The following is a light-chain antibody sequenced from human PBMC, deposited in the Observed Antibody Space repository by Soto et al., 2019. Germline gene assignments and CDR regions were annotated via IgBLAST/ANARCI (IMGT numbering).Light chain of an antibody. Sequence: DIQMTQSPSCLSASVGDRVTITCRASQSIVTYLNWYLQKPGKAPKLLIYGASTLQSGVPSRFRGSESGAVFTLTISSLQPEDFATYYCPQLHSYPITFGQGTRLEIK. CDR3: PQLHSYPIT. CDR1: QSIVTY. V-gene: IGKV1-9*01. J-gene: IGKJ5*01. CDR2: GAS.